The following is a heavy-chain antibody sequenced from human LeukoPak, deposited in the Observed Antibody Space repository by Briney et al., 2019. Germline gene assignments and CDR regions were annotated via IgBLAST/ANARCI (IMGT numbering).Heavy chain of an antibody. D-gene: IGHD2-21*02. V-gene: IGHV3-23*01. Sequence: GGSLRLSCAASGFNFANHAMSWVRQTPGKGLEWVSAISGGGDITYYADSVTGRFTISRDNSKDTLFLQMHSLRPGDTAVYYCVREDTPATANYWGQGTLVTVSS. CDR1: GFNFANHA. J-gene: IGHJ4*02. CDR2: ISGGGDIT. CDR3: VREDTPATANY.